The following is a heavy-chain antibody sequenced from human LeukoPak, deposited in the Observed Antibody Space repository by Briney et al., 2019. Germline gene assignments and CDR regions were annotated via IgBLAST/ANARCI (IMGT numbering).Heavy chain of an antibody. CDR1: GFTFSSYS. CDR2: ISSSSSYI. J-gene: IGHJ4*02. D-gene: IGHD6-13*01. V-gene: IGHV3-21*01. Sequence: GGSLRLSCAASGFTFSSYSMNWVRQAPGKGLEWVSSISSSSSYIYYADSVKGRFTISRDNAKNSLYLQMNSLRAEDAAVYYCARGYSSSWSIFDYWGQGTLVTVSS. CDR3: ARGYSSSWSIFDY.